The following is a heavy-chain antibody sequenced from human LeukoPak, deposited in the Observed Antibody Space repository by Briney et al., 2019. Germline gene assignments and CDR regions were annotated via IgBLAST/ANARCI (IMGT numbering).Heavy chain of an antibody. D-gene: IGHD1-26*01. CDR2: IYYSGNT. CDR3: ARDNSVGDTAWWFDP. V-gene: IGHV4-39*07. CDR1: GDSIRSTSYY. J-gene: IGHJ5*02. Sequence: KPSETLSLTCTVSGDSIRSTSYYWGWIRQPPGKGLEWIGSIYYSGNTYYNPSLMSRVTISVDTSKNQFSLHLSSVTAADTAVYYCARDNSVGDTAWWFDPWGQGTLVTVSS.